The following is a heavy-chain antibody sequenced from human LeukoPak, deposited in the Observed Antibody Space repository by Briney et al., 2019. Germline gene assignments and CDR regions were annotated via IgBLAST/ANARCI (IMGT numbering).Heavy chain of an antibody. CDR1: GGSFSGYY. V-gene: IGHV4-34*01. CDR2: IYHSGST. CDR3: ARTETYYDILTGYYSSFYFDY. J-gene: IGHJ4*02. D-gene: IGHD3-9*01. Sequence: SETLSLTCAVYGGSFSGYYWSWIRQPPGKGLEWIGEIYHSGSTNYNPSLKSRVTISVDKSKNQFSLKLSSVTAADTAVYYCARTETYYDILTGYYSSFYFDYWGQGTLVTVSS.